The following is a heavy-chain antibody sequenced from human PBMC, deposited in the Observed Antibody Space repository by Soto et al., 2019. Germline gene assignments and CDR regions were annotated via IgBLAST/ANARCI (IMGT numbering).Heavy chain of an antibody. CDR1: GGSISSSKW. J-gene: IGHJ2*01. V-gene: IGHV4-4*02. CDR2: IYHSGST. D-gene: IGHD6-6*01. CDR3: ASQDYSSSTDASFLVNGYFDL. Sequence: QMQLQESGPGLVKPSGTLSLTCGVSGGSISSSKWWTWVRQPPGKGPEWIGEIYHSGSTNYNPSLTSRVTISLDKSNIQFPLTLTSVTAADTAVYYCASQDYSSSTDASFLVNGYFDLWGRGILVTVSS.